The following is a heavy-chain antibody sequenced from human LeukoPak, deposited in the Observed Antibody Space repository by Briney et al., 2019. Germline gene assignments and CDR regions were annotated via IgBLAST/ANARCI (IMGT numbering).Heavy chain of an antibody. CDR1: GFTFSSYA. CDR2: ISYDGSNK. V-gene: IGHV3-30-3*01. D-gene: IGHD1-26*01. Sequence: GRSLRLSCAASGFTFSSYAMHWVRQAPGKGLEWVAVISYDGSNKYYADSVKGRFTISRDNSKNTLYLQMNSLRAEDTAVYYCARAKTGSYSFWCFDYWGQGTLVTVSS. J-gene: IGHJ4*02. CDR3: ARAKTGSYSFWCFDY.